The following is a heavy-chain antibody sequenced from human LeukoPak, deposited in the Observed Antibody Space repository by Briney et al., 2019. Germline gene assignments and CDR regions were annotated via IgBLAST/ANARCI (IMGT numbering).Heavy chain of an antibody. CDR2: IYYSGST. CDR3: AIGSSWGFFQH. J-gene: IGHJ1*01. Sequence: LRLSCAASGFTFSSYWSWIRQPPGKGPEWIGYIYYSGSTFYNPSLKSRVTISADTSKNQFSLKLSSVTAADTAVYYSAIGSSWGFFQHWGQGTLVTVSS. CDR1: GFTFSSY. D-gene: IGHD6-13*01. V-gene: IGHV4-30-4*08.